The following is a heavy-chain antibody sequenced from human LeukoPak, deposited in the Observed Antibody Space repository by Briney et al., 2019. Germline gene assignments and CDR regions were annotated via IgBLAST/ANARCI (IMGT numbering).Heavy chain of an antibody. Sequence: GESLQISCQGSGYSFTNYHIAWVRQMPGKGLEWMGIIYPDDSDTRYSPSFQGQVTISADKSISTAYLQWSSLKASDTAMYYCASAHYYDSMVYWGQGTLVTVSS. CDR2: IYPDDSDT. J-gene: IGHJ4*02. D-gene: IGHD3-22*01. CDR3: ASAHYYDSMVY. V-gene: IGHV5-51*01. CDR1: GYSFTNYH.